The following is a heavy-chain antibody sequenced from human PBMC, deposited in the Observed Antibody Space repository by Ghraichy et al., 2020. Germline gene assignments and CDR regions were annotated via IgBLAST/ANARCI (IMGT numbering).Heavy chain of an antibody. CDR2: TTYRSKWYN. Sequence: SQTLSLTCAISGDSVFSNSVAWNWIRQSPSRGLEWLGRTTYRSKWYNDYALSVKSRITIKPDTYKNQFSLQLNSVTPEDTAVYYCARSPRSLWYGKLSTTHFYHYMDVWGNGTTVT. V-gene: IGHV6-1*01. D-gene: IGHD3-10*01. CDR3: ARSPRSLWYGKLSTTHFYHYMDV. J-gene: IGHJ6*03. CDR1: GDSVFSNSVA.